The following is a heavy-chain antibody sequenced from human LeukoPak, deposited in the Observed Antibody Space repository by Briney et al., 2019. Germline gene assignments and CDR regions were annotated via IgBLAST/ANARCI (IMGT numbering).Heavy chain of an antibody. Sequence: LSGGSLRLSCAASGFTFSSYGMHWVRQAPGKGLEWVAVISYDGSNKYYADSVKGRFTISRDNSKNTLYLQMNSLRAEDTAVYYCARDQLVAATHYFDYWGQGTLVTVSS. CDR3: ARDQLVAATHYFDY. J-gene: IGHJ4*02. V-gene: IGHV3-30*03. CDR1: GFTFSSYG. D-gene: IGHD2-15*01. CDR2: ISYDGSNK.